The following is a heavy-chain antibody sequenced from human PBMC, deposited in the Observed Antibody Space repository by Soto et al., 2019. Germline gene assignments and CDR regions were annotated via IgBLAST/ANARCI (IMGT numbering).Heavy chain of an antibody. J-gene: IGHJ4*02. D-gene: IGHD3-16*01. V-gene: IGHV3-21*01. Sequence: EAQLVESGGGLVKPGGSLRLSCAASGFTFSSYSMNWVRQAPGKGLEWVSSISSSSSYIYYADSVKGRFTISRDNAKNSLYLQMNSLRAEDTAVYYCARGAYYFDYWGQGTLVTVSS. CDR2: ISSSSSYI. CDR3: ARGAYYFDY. CDR1: GFTFSSYS.